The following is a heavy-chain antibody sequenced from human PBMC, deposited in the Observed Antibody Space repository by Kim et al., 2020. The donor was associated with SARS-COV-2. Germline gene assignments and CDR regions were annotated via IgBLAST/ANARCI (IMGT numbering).Heavy chain of an antibody. Sequence: GGSLRLSCAASGFTFSSYAMHWVRQAPGKGLEWVAVISYDGSNKYYADSVKGRFTISRDNSKNTLYLQMNSLRAEDTAVYYCAREGATVVTLDAFDIWGQGTMVTVSS. D-gene: IGHD4-17*01. J-gene: IGHJ3*02. CDR3: AREGATVVTLDAFDI. CDR1: GFTFSSYA. V-gene: IGHV3-30*04. CDR2: ISYDGSNK.